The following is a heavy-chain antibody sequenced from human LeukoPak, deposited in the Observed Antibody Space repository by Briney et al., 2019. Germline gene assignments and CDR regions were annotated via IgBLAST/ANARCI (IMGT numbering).Heavy chain of an antibody. CDR2: INHSGST. J-gene: IGHJ5*02. CDR3: ARGYCSSTSCPGGGWFDP. Sequence: IPSETLSLTCAVYGGSFSGYYWSWIRQPPGKGLEWNGEINHSGSTNYNPSLKSRVAISVDTSKNQFSLKLSSVTAADTAVCYCARGYCSSTSCPGGGWFDPWGQGTLVTVSS. D-gene: IGHD2-2*01. CDR1: GGSFSGYY. V-gene: IGHV4-34*01.